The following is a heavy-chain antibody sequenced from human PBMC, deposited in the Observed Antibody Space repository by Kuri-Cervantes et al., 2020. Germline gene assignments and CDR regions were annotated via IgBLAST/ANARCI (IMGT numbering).Heavy chain of an antibody. J-gene: IGHJ3*02. CDR1: GFTFSSYS. V-gene: IGHV3-21*01. CDR2: ISSSSIYI. D-gene: IGHD2-15*01. CDR3: ARGTECSGGSCANDAFDI. Sequence: GESLKISCAASGFTFSSYSMNWVRQAPGKGLEWVSSISSSSIYIYYADSLKGRFTISRDNAKNSLYLQMNSLRAEDTAVYYCARGTECSGGSCANDAFDIWGQGTMVTVSS.